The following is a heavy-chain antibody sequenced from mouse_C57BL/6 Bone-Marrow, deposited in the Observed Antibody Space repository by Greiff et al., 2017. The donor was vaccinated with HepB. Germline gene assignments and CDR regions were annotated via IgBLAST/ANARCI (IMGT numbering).Heavy chain of an antibody. CDR2: IDPEDGDT. D-gene: IGHD1-1*01. J-gene: IGHJ2*01. V-gene: IGHV14-1*01. Sequence: EVQGVESGAELVRPGASVKLSCTASGFNIKDYYMHWVKQRPEQGLEWIGRIDPEDGDTEYAPKFQGKATMTADTSSNTAYLQLSSLTSEDTAVYYCTTKRITTEVAGIDYWGQGTTLTVSS. CDR1: GFNIKDYY. CDR3: TTKRITTEVAGIDY.